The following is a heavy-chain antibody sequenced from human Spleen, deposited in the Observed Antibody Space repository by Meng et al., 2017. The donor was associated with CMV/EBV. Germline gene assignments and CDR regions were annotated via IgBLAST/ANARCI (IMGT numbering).Heavy chain of an antibody. CDR3: ARNYDSSGFGY. J-gene: IGHJ4*02. CDR2: IYSGGST. CDR1: GFTVSSNY. D-gene: IGHD3-22*01. V-gene: IGHV3-53*01. Sequence: VQLVGSGGGLIQPGGSLRLSCAASGFTVSSNYMSWARQAPGKGLEWVSVIYSGGSTYNADSVKGRFTISRDNSKNTLYLQMNSLRAEDTAVYYCARNYDSSGFGYWGQGTLVTVSS.